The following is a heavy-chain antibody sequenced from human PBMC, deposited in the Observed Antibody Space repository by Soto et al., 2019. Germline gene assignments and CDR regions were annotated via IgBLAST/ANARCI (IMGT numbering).Heavy chain of an antibody. CDR1: EFTFSNYA. CDR2: ISDNGGTT. V-gene: IGHV3-23*01. D-gene: IGHD2-2*01. CDR3: AKDSGGFCSTISCYYFDY. J-gene: IGHJ4*02. Sequence: GGSLRLSCAASEFTFSNYAMSWVRQAPGKGLEWVSSISDNGGTTYHADSVKGRFSISRDNSKNTLYLQMNSLRAEDTALYYCAKDSGGFCSTISCYYFDYWGQGTLVTVSS.